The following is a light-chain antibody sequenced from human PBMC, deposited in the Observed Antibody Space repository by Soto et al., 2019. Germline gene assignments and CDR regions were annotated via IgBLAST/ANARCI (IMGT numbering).Light chain of an antibody. V-gene: IGKV1-12*01. J-gene: IGKJ5*01. Sequence: DIQMTQSPSSVSASVGDRVTLTCRASQGIGDRLAWYQQKPGKVPQLLIYFASTLGSGVPSRFSGSGSGTDFILTINTLQAEDVAVYYCQQCHKWPRITFGPGTRLEIK. CDR2: FAS. CDR1: QGIGDR. CDR3: QQCHKWPRIT.